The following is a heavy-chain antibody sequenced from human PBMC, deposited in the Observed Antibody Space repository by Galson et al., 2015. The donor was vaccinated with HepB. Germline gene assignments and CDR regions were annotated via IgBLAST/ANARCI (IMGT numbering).Heavy chain of an antibody. J-gene: IGHJ4*02. CDR3: ARDPIVWFGTHGDY. Sequence: SLRLSCAASGFTFSSYTMNWVRQAPGKGLEWVSSIRSSSSYIYYADSVKGRFTISRDNAKNSLYLQMNSLRAEDTAVYYCARDPIVWFGTHGDYWGQGTLSPSPQ. D-gene: IGHD3-10*01. CDR1: GFTFSSYT. CDR2: IRSSSSYI. V-gene: IGHV3-21*01.